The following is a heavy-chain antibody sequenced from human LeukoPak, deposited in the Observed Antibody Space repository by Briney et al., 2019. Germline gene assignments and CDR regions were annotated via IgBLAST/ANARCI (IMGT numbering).Heavy chain of an antibody. D-gene: IGHD3-10*01. J-gene: IGHJ4*02. CDR2: IIPILGIA. Sequence: ASVKVSCKASGGTFSSYAISWVRQAPGQGLEWMGRIIPILGIANYAQKFQGRVTITADKSTSTAYMELSSLRSEDTAVYYCARGPPRGNYYFDYWGQGTLVTVSS. V-gene: IGHV1-69*04. CDR3: ARGPPRGNYYFDY. CDR1: GGTFSSYA.